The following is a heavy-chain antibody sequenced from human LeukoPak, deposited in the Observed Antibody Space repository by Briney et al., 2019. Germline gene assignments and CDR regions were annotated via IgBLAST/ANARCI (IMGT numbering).Heavy chain of an antibody. CDR1: GFTFSSYA. Sequence: GGSLRLSCSASGFTFSSYAMHWVRQAPGKGLEYVSAISSNGGSTYYADSVKGRFTISRDNSKNTLYLQMSSLRAGDTAVYYCVKDQVAYCGGDCAFDIWGQGTMVTVSS. D-gene: IGHD2-21*02. V-gene: IGHV3-64D*09. CDR2: ISSNGGST. J-gene: IGHJ3*02. CDR3: VKDQVAYCGGDCAFDI.